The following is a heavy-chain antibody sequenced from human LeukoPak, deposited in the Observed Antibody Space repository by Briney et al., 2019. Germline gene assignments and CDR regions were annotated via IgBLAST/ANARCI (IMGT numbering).Heavy chain of an antibody. CDR2: ISGSGGST. D-gene: IGHD5-18*01. J-gene: IGHJ5*02. CDR3: AKALETRGQLLTGFDP. Sequence: GGSLRLSCAASGFTFSSYAMSWVRQAPGKGLEWVSAISGSGGSTYYADSVKGRFTISRDNSKNTLYLQMNSLRAEDTAVYYCAKALETRGQLLTGFDPWGQGTLVTVSS. V-gene: IGHV3-23*01. CDR1: GFTFSSYA.